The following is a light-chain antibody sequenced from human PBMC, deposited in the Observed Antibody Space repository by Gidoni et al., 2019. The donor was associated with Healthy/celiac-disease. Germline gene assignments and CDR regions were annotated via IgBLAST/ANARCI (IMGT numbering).Light chain of an antibody. V-gene: IGKV3-20*01. CDR2: GAS. Sequence: EIVLTQSPGTLSLSPGERATLSCRASQSVRSSYLAWYQQKPGRAPRLLIYGASRRATGIPDRFSGSGSGTDFTLTISRLEPEDFAVYYCQQYGSSPQTFGQGTKVEIK. J-gene: IGKJ1*01. CDR3: QQYGSSPQT. CDR1: QSVRSSY.